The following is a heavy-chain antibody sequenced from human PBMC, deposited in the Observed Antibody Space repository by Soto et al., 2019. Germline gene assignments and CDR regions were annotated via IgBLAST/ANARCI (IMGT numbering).Heavy chain of an antibody. D-gene: IGHD1-20*01. Sequence: PGGSLRLSCAASGFTFSDYYMSWIRQAPGKGLEWVSYISSSGSTIYYADSVKGRFTISRDNAKNSLYLQMNSLRAEDTAVYYCARDIKVLDNWNDGMVDYRGQGTLVTVSS. CDR1: GFTFSDYY. CDR3: ARDIKVLDNWNDGMVDY. J-gene: IGHJ4*02. V-gene: IGHV3-11*01. CDR2: ISSSGSTI.